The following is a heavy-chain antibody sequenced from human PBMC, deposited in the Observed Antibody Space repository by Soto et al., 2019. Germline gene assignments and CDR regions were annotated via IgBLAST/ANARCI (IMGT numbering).Heavy chain of an antibody. J-gene: IGHJ6*02. CDR2: ISGSGGST. D-gene: IGHD5-12*01. V-gene: IGHV3-23*01. CDR1: GFTVSSNY. Sequence: VGSLRLSCAASGFTVSSNYMSCVRQAPGKGLEWVSAISGSGGSTYYADSVKGRFTISRDNSKNTLYLQMNSLRAEDTAVYYCAKARSGGYGRGVAVNGMDVWGQGPTVTVSS. CDR3: AKARSGGYGRGVAVNGMDV.